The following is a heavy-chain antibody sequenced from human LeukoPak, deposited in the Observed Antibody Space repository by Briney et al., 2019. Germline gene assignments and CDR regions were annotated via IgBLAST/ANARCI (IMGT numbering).Heavy chain of an antibody. CDR1: GGSISSYY. Sequence: SETLSLTCTVSGGSISSYYWSWIRQPPGKGLGWIGYIYYSGSTNYNPSLKSGVTISVDTSKNQCSLKLRSVTAADTAVYSCARERMYYYDSSGYWDAFDIWGQGTMVTVSS. CDR2: IYYSGST. V-gene: IGHV4-59*01. J-gene: IGHJ3*02. D-gene: IGHD3-22*01. CDR3: ARERMYYYDSSGYWDAFDI.